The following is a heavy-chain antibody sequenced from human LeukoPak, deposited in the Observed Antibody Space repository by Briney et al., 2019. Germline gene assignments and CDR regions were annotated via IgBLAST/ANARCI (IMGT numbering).Heavy chain of an antibody. J-gene: IGHJ1*01. Sequence: SETLSLTCTVSGGSICSGSYYWSWIRQPAGKGLGWIGRIYTSGSTNYNPSLKSRVTISVDTSKNQFSLKLSSVTAADTAVYYCARGSLGYLVPFQHWGQGTLVTVSS. D-gene: IGHD6-6*01. CDR2: IYTSGST. V-gene: IGHV4-61*02. CDR1: GGSICSGSYY. CDR3: ARGSLGYLVPFQH.